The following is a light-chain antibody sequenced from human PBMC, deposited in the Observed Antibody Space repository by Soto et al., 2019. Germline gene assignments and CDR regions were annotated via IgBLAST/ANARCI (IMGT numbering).Light chain of an antibody. Sequence: QSALTQPASVSGSPGQSITISCTGTSSDVGGYIYVSWYQQHPGKAPKLMIYEVSNRPSGVSNRFSGSKSGNTASLTISGLQAEDEADYYCSSYTSSTTPYVVFGGGTKLTVL. CDR1: SSDVGGYIY. CDR3: SSYTSSTTPYVV. J-gene: IGLJ2*01. V-gene: IGLV2-14*01. CDR2: EVS.